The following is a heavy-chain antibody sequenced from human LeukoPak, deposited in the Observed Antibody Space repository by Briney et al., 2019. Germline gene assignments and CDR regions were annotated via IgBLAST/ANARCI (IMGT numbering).Heavy chain of an antibody. V-gene: IGHV3-64*01. CDR1: GFTFSSYA. J-gene: IGHJ4*02. Sequence: GGSLRLSCAASGFTFSSYAMHWVRQAPGKGLEYVSAISSNGGSTYYANSVKGRFIISRDNSKNTLYLQMGSLRAEDMAVYYCARASTPTIFGVVTSTPPHYWGQGTLVTVSS. D-gene: IGHD3-3*01. CDR3: ARASTPTIFGVVTSTPPHY. CDR2: ISSNGGST.